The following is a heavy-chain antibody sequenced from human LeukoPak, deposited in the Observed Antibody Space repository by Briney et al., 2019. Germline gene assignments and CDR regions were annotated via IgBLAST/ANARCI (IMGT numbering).Heavy chain of an antibody. V-gene: IGHV4-39*01. Sequence: SETLSLTCTVSGGSISSSSYYWGWIRQPPGKGLEWIGSIYYSGSTYYNPSLKSRVTISVDTSKNQFSLKLSSVTAADTAVYYCARHGGGQQLPRFYYFDYWGQGTLVTVSS. J-gene: IGHJ4*02. CDR1: GGSISSSSYY. CDR2: IYYSGST. CDR3: ARHGGGQQLPRFYYFDY. D-gene: IGHD6-13*01.